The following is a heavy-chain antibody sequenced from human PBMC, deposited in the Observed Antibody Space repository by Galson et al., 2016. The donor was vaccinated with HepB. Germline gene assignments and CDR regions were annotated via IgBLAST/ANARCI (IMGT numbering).Heavy chain of an antibody. V-gene: IGHV3-23*01. J-gene: IGHJ5*02. CDR3: ARSGAWSISWMDL. D-gene: IGHD1-26*01. Sequence: SLRLSCAVSGFTFSDYAMSWVRQAPGKGLEWVSAISSNGATTYHADSAKGRFVISRDNAKNSLSLQMNSLRADDTAVYYCARSGAWSISWMDLWGQGALVTVSS. CDR2: ISSNGATT. CDR1: GFTFSDYA.